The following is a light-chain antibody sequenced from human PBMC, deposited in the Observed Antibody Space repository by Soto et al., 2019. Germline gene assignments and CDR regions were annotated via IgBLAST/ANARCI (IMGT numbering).Light chain of an antibody. Sequence: QSVLTQSPSASASLGASVKLTCTLSSGHSSYAIAWHQQQPEKGPRYLMKLNNDGSHSKGDGIPDRFSGSSSGAERYLIISGLQSEDEVDYYCQTWGTGIHVFGTGTKLTVL. V-gene: IGLV4-69*01. CDR1: SGHSSYA. J-gene: IGLJ1*01. CDR3: QTWGTGIHV. CDR2: LNNDGSH.